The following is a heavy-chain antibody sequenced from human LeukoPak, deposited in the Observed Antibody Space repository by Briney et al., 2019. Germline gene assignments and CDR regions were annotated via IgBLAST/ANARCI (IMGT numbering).Heavy chain of an antibody. CDR2: ISSSSSYI. CDR1: GFTFSSYS. D-gene: IGHD2-15*01. CDR3: ARVRNCSGGSCYLYYFDY. J-gene: IGHJ4*02. Sequence: SGGCLRLSCAASGFTFSSYSMNWVRQAPGKGLEWVSSISSSSSYIYYADSVKGRFTISRDNAKNSLYLQMNSLRAEDTAVYYCARVRNCSGGSCYLYYFDYWGQGTLVTVSS. V-gene: IGHV3-21*01.